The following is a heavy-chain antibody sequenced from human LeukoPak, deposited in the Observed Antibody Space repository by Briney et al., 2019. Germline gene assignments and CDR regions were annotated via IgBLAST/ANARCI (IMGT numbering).Heavy chain of an antibody. CDR3: ARGVTMIVVVIHDWYFDL. V-gene: IGHV4-39*01. J-gene: IGHJ2*01. CDR1: GVSTSSSSYY. Sequence: ASETLSLTCTVSGVSTSSSSYYWGWIRQPPGKGLEWIGSINYTRSTYYNPSLKSRVTISVDTSKNQFSLKLTSVTAADTAVYYCARGVTMIVVVIHDWYFDLWGRGTLVTVSS. D-gene: IGHD3-22*01. CDR2: INYTRST.